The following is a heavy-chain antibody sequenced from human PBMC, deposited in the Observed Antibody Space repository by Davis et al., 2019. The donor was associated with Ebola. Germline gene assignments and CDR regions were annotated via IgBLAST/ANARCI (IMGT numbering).Heavy chain of an antibody. CDR1: GYSFTSYW. J-gene: IGHJ5*02. CDR3: ARHRGRGIFGVAESYGFDP. D-gene: IGHD3-3*01. Sequence: GGSLRLSCKGSGYSFTSYWIGWVRQMPGKGLEWMGIIYPGDSDTRYSPSFQGQATISADKSISTAYLQWSSLKASDTAMYYCARHRGRGIFGVAESYGFDPWGQGTLVTVSS. V-gene: IGHV5-51*01. CDR2: IYPGDSDT.